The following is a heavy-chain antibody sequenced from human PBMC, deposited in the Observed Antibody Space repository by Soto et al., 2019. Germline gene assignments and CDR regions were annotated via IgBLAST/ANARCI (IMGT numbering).Heavy chain of an antibody. CDR1: GYTFTSYG. CDR3: ARASGGYSDR. CDR2: ISTYNGNT. D-gene: IGHD2-15*01. V-gene: IGHV1-18*04. Sequence: QVQLVQSGAEVKKPGASVKVSCKSSGYTFTSYGISWVRQAPGQGLEWMGWISTYNGNTNYGQKHQSRVTMTTDTSTGTAYMKLRSLSTDYSAGYYCARASGGYSDRWGQGTLVTVSS. J-gene: IGHJ5*02.